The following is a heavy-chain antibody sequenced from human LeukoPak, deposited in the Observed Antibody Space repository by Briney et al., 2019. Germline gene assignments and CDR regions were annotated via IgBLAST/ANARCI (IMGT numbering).Heavy chain of an antibody. Sequence: ASVKVSCKASGYTFTTYTIYWVRQAPGQRLEWMGWINTGNGNTKYSQEFQGRVTITRDTSASTAYMELSSLRPEDMAVYYCARVVYDRSGYYFDYWGQGTLVTVSS. D-gene: IGHD3-22*01. CDR3: ARVVYDRSGYYFDY. CDR2: INTGNGNT. CDR1: GYTFTTYT. V-gene: IGHV1-3*03. J-gene: IGHJ4*02.